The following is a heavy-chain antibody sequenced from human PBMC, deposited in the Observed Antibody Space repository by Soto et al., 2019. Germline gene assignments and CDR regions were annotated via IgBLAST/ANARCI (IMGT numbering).Heavy chain of an antibody. CDR3: VKLIRGASVY. CDR2: IYYSGST. Sequence: PSETLSLTCTVSGGSITNSNYYWGWIRQSPGKGLEWIGSIYYSGSTYYNPSLKSRVTISADTSKNQLSLKLNSATAADTAVYYCVKLIRGASVYWGQGTLVTVSS. J-gene: IGHJ4*02. D-gene: IGHD3-10*01. CDR1: GGSITNSNYY. V-gene: IGHV4-39*01.